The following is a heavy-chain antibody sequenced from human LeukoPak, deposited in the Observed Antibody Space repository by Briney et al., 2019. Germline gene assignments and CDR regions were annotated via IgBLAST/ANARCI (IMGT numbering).Heavy chain of an antibody. V-gene: IGHV4-30-4*01. CDR1: GGSISSGDYY. CDR3: ARDCSGGSCYGAFDI. D-gene: IGHD2-15*01. Sequence: SETLSLTCTVSGGSISSGDYYWSWIRQPPGKGLEWIGYIYDSGSTYYNPSLKSRITISVDTSENRFSLKLSSVTATDTAVYYCARDCSGGSCYGAFDIWGQGTMVTVSS. J-gene: IGHJ3*02. CDR2: IYDSGST.